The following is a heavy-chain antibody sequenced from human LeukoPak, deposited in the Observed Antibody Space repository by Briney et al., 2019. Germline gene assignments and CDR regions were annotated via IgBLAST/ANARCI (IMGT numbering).Heavy chain of an antibody. V-gene: IGHV4-39*01. J-gene: IGHJ3*02. CDR3: ARRPITVADEAHVFAI. CDR1: GGSISSNNYY. CDR2: IFYSGTT. D-gene: IGHD6-19*01. Sequence: SETLSLTCAVSGGSISSNNYYWGWIRQPPGKGLEWIGSIFYSGTTFYNPSLKSRVTISVDTSKNQFSLKLSSVTAADTAVYYCARRPITVADEAHVFAIWGRGKMVTVSS.